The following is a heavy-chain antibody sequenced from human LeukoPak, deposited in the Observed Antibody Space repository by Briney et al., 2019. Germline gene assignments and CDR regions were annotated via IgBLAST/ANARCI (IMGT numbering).Heavy chain of an antibody. V-gene: IGHV1-24*01. J-gene: IGHJ3*02. Sequence: ASVKVSCKVSGYTLTELSMHWVRQAPGKGLEWMGGFDPEDGETIYAQKFQGRVTMTEDTSTDTAYMELSSLRSEDTAVYYCATHTDIVVVPAPFDIWGQGTMVTVSS. D-gene: IGHD2-2*01. CDR1: GYTLTELS. CDR3: ATHTDIVVVPAPFDI. CDR2: FDPEDGET.